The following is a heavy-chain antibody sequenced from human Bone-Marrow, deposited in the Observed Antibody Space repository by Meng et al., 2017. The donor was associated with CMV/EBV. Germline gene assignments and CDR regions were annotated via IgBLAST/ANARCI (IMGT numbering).Heavy chain of an antibody. CDR2: ISGSGGST. J-gene: IGHJ4*02. CDR3: AKDGATLLEWLPD. D-gene: IGHD3-3*01. CDR1: GFTFSSYS. V-gene: IGHV3-23*01. Sequence: GGSLRLSCAASGFTFSSYSMNWVRQAPGKGLEWVSAISGSGGSTYYADSVKGRFTISRDNSMNTLYLQMNSLRAEDTAVYYCAKDGATLLEWLPDRGQATLATSSS.